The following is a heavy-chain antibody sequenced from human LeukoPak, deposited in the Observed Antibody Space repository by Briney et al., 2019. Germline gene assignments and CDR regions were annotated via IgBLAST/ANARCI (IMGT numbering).Heavy chain of an antibody. V-gene: IGHV3-11*04. CDR2: ISSSGSTI. Sequence: KAGGSLRLSCAASGFTFSSYAMSLIRQAPGKGLEWVSYISSSGSTIYYADSVKGRFTISRDNAKNSLYLQMNSLRAEDTAVYYCARVDYYDSSGSNDYWGQGTLVTVSS. J-gene: IGHJ4*02. D-gene: IGHD3-22*01. CDR3: ARVDYYDSSGSNDY. CDR1: GFTFSSYA.